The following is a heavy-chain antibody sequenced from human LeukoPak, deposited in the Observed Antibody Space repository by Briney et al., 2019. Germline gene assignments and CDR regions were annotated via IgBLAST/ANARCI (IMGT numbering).Heavy chain of an antibody. CDR2: INPNSGGT. D-gene: IGHD4-17*01. V-gene: IGHV1-2*02. CDR1: GYTFTGYY. Sequence: GASVKVSCKASGYTFTGYYMHWVRQAPGQGLEWMGWINPNSGGTNYAQKFQGRVTMTRDTSISTAYMELSRLRSDDTAVYYCARAVTTDVLVSSHGFDYWGQGTPVTVSS. J-gene: IGHJ4*02. CDR3: ARAVTTDVLVSSHGFDY.